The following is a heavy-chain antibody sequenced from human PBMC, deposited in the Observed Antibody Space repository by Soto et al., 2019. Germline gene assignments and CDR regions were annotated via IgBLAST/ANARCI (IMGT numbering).Heavy chain of an antibody. CDR3: ASGRGRSFYYGMDV. D-gene: IGHD1-26*01. Sequence: EVQLLESGGGLVQPGGSLRLSFAASRFTFSSYAMTWVRQAPGKGWEWVSAISGSGDSTYYAGSVKGRFTISRDNSKNTLYLQMNSLRAEDTAVYYCASGRGRSFYYGMDVWGQGTTVTVSS. CDR2: ISGSGDST. J-gene: IGHJ6*02. CDR1: RFTFSSYA. V-gene: IGHV3-23*01.